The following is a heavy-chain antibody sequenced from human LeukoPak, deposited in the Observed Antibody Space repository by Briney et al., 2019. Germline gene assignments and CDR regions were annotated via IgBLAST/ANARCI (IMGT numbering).Heavy chain of an antibody. D-gene: IGHD6-19*01. Sequence: PGGSLRLSCAASGFTFSSYAMHWVRQAPGKGLEWVAVISYDGSNKYYADSVKGRFTISRDNSKNTLYLQMNSLRAEDTAVYYCAKRGGTVAGIILDFDYWGQGTLVTVSS. V-gene: IGHV3-30-3*02. J-gene: IGHJ4*02. CDR3: AKRGGTVAGIILDFDY. CDR1: GFTFSSYA. CDR2: ISYDGSNK.